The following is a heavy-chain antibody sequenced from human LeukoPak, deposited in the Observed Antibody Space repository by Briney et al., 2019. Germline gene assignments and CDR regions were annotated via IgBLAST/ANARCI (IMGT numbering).Heavy chain of an antibody. CDR2: FYFSGST. CDR1: GGSINSYY. Sequence: KPSETLSLTCTVSGGSINSYYWSWIRRPPGKGLEWIGYFYFSGSTSYNPSLKSRVTISADTSKNQISLKLTSVTAADTAVYYCARDSTRYDFWGQGTLVTVSS. V-gene: IGHV4-59*01. CDR3: ARDSTRYDF. J-gene: IGHJ4*02. D-gene: IGHD3-3*01.